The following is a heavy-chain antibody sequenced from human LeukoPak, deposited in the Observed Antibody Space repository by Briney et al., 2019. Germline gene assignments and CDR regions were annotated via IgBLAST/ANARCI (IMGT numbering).Heavy chain of an antibody. CDR3: VKDSPPRYSGSPPAY. CDR1: GFAFDSFA. CDR2: IGDSSSHT. J-gene: IGHJ4*02. V-gene: IGHV3-23*01. Sequence: GGSLRLSCAASGFAFDSFAMSWVRQAPGQGLAWVSAIGDSSSHTYYADSVKGRFTISRDNSKNTLYLQMNSLRAEDTAVYYCVKDSPPRYSGSPPAYWGQGTLVTVSS. D-gene: IGHD1-26*01.